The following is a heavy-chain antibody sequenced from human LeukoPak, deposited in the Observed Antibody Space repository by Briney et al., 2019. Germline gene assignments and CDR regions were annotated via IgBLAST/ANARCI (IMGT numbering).Heavy chain of an antibody. CDR2: ISYDGSNK. CDR1: GFTFSSYG. V-gene: IGHV3-30*03. J-gene: IGHJ4*02. D-gene: IGHD2-2*01. CDR3: ARGPSPAYQPLSFDY. Sequence: HPGGSLRLSCAASGFTFSSYGMHWVRQAPGKGLEWVAVISYDGSNKYYADSVKGRFTISRDNSKNTLYLQMNSLRAEDTAVYYCARGPSPAYQPLSFDYWGQGTLVTVSS.